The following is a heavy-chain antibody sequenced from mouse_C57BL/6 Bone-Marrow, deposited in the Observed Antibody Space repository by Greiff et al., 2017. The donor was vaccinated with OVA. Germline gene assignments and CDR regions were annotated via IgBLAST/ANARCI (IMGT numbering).Heavy chain of an antibody. J-gene: IGHJ1*03. CDR3: ARGYSHWYFDV. CDR2: IYPGGGYT. CDR1: GYTFTNYW. D-gene: IGHD2-12*01. V-gene: IGHV1-63*01. Sequence: VQLQQSGAELVRPGTSVKMSCKASGYTFTNYWIGWAKQRPGHGLEWIGDIYPGGGYTNYNEKFKGKATLTADKSSSTAYMQFSSLTSEDSAIYYCARGYSHWYFDVWGTGTTVTVSS.